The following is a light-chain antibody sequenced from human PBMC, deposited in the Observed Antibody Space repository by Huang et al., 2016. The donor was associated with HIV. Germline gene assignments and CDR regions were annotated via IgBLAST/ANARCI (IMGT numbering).Light chain of an antibody. Sequence: DIQMTQSTSSLSASVGDRVTITCRASQGIGNSLAWYQQKPEKAPRLLFYATSRLESGVPSRFSGSGSGTHYTLTISTRQPEDIASYYCQQYHGIPWTFGQGTKVEIK. CDR2: ATS. CDR1: QGIGNS. CDR3: QQYHGIPWT. V-gene: IGKV1-NL1*01. J-gene: IGKJ1*01.